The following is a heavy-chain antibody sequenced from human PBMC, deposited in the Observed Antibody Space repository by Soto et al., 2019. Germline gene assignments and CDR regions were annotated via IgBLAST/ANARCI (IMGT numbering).Heavy chain of an antibody. J-gene: IGHJ5*02. CDR2: IYWNDDK. V-gene: IGHV2-5*01. D-gene: IGHD2-2*02. CDR3: AHRRGGYCSSTSCYTGPSYNWFDP. Sequence: QITLKESGPTLVKPTQTLTLTCTFSGFSLSTSGVGVGWIRQPPGKALEWLALIYWNDDKRYSPSLKSRLTNTKETSKNQVVLTITNMDPVDTATYYCAHRRGGYCSSTSCYTGPSYNWFDPWGQGTLVTVSS. CDR1: GFSLSTSGVG.